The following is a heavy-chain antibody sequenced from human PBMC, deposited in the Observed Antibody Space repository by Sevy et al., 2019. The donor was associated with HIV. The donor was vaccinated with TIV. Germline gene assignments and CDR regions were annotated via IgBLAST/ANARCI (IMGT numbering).Heavy chain of an antibody. CDR1: GFTFSSYA. CDR2: ISYDGSNK. CDR3: ARDRFTMIVVVINWYFDY. D-gene: IGHD3-22*01. J-gene: IGHJ4*02. Sequence: GGSLRLSCAASGFTFSSYAMHWVRQAPGKGLEWVAVISYDGSNKYYADSVKGRFTISRENSKNTLYLQMNSLRAEDTAVYYCARDRFTMIVVVINWYFDYWGQGTLVTVSS. V-gene: IGHV3-30*04.